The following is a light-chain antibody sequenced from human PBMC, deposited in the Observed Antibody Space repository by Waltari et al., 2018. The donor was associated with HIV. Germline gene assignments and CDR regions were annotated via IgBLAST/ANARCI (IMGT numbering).Light chain of an antibody. Sequence: IVLTQSPGTVSLSPGERATLACRAGEPVSSGYLAWYQQKHGQAPRLLIYGASIRASGVPDRFIGSGSGTDFTLTISRLEPEDFAVYLCQQYGSSPLTFGGGTRVEI. J-gene: IGKJ4*01. CDR3: QQYGSSPLT. CDR2: GAS. V-gene: IGKV3-20*01. CDR1: EPVSSGY.